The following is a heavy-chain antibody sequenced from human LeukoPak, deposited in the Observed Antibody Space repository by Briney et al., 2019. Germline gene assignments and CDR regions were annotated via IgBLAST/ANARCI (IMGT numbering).Heavy chain of an antibody. CDR2: TRNKANSYTT. J-gene: IGHJ3*02. CDR3: ATTYSSSWYPYAFDI. V-gene: IGHV3-72*01. D-gene: IGHD6-13*01. CDR1: GFTFSDHY. Sequence: GGSLRLSCAASGFTFSDHYMDWVRQAPGKGLEWVGRTRNKANSYTTEYAASVKGRFTISRDDSKNSLYLQMNSLKTEDTAVYYCATTYSSSWYPYAFDIWGQGTMVTVSS.